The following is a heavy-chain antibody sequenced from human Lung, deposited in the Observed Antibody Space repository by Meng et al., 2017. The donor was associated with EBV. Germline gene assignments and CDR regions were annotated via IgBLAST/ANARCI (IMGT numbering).Heavy chain of an antibody. V-gene: IGHV4-4*02. CDR2: VHHSGTT. Sequence: QVLLPGAGPERVKLLGTPFLTCSVSGGSVSSSNWWSWVRQPPGKGLEWIGEVHHSGTTNHNPSLKSRVTMSVDKSKNQFSLNLTSVTAADTAMYYCARSSVPIGRPPGYWGQGVQVTVSS. CDR1: GGSVSSSNW. D-gene: IGHD1-26*01. J-gene: IGHJ4*02. CDR3: ARSSVPIGRPPGY.